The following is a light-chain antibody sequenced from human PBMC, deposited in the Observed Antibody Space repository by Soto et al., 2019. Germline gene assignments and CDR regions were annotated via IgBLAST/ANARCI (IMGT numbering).Light chain of an antibody. CDR3: QSYDSSLSGYV. Sequence: QSVLTQPASASGSPGRSVTISCTGTKNDIGVYDFVSWYQHHPGKAPRLIIYEVVQRPSGVPDRFSGSKSGTSASLAITGLQAEDEADYYCQSYDSSLSGYVFGTGTKVTVL. V-gene: IGLV2-8*01. CDR2: EVV. CDR1: KNDIGVYDF. J-gene: IGLJ1*01.